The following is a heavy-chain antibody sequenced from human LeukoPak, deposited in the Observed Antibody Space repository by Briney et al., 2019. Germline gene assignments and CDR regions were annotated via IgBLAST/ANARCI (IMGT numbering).Heavy chain of an antibody. J-gene: IGHJ6*02. D-gene: IGHD3-10*01. V-gene: IGHV5-51*01. CDR1: GYSFTSYW. Sequence: GESLKISCKGSGYSFTSYWIGWVRQMPGKGLEWLGIIYPGDSDTRYSPAFQGQVTISADKSISTAYLQWSSLKASDTAMYYCAREDGSYYYGMDVWGQGTTVTVSS. CDR2: IYPGDSDT. CDR3: AREDGSYYYGMDV.